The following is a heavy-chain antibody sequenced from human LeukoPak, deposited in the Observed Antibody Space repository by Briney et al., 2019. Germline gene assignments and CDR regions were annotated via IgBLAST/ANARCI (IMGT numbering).Heavy chain of an antibody. CDR3: ARDGGGNERFFGY. Sequence: GGSLRLSCAASGFTFSSYSMNWVRQAPGKGLEWVSYISSSSSTIYYADSVKGRFTISRDNAKNSLYLQMNSLRAEDTAVYYCARDGGGNERFFGYWGQGTLVTVSS. J-gene: IGHJ4*02. CDR1: GFTFSSYS. CDR2: ISSSSSTI. D-gene: IGHD4-23*01. V-gene: IGHV3-48*04.